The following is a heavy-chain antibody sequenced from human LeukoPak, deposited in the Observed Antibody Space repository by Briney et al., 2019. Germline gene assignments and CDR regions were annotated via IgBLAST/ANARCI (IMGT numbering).Heavy chain of an antibody. V-gene: IGHV3-53*01. D-gene: IGHD6-13*01. CDR1: GFTVSSNY. J-gene: IGHJ4*02. Sequence: PGGSLRLSCAASGFTVSSNYMSWVRQAPGKGLEWVSVIYSGGSTYYADSVKGRFTISRDNSKNTLHLQMNSLRAEDTAVYYCARGYSSSWYYFDYWGQGTLVTVSS. CDR2: IYSGGST. CDR3: ARGYSSSWYYFDY.